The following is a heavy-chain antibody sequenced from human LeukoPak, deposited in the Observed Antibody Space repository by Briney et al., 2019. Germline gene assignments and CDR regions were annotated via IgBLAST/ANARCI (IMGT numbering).Heavy chain of an antibody. CDR2: INPNSGGT. CDR1: GYTFTGYY. D-gene: IGHD3-9*01. Sequence: ASVKVSCKASGYTFTGYYMHRVRQAPGQGLEWMGWINPNSGGTNYAQKFQGRVTMTRDTSISTAYMELSRLRSDDTAVYYCARVFDWLYYYYMDVWGKGTTVTVSS. J-gene: IGHJ6*03. V-gene: IGHV1-2*02. CDR3: ARVFDWLYYYYMDV.